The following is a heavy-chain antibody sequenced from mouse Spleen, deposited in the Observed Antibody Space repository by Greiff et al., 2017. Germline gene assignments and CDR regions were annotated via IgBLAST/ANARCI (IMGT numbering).Heavy chain of an antibody. Sequence: EVKLMESGPELVKPGASVKMSCKASGYTFTDYNMHWVKQSHGKSLEWIGYINPNNGGTSYNQKFKGKATLTVNKSSSTAYMELRSLTSEDSAVYYCGYPYAMDYWGQGTSVTVSS. J-gene: IGHJ4*01. CDR2: INPNNGGT. V-gene: IGHV1-22*01. D-gene: IGHD2-12*01. CDR3: GYPYAMDY. CDR1: GYTFTDYN.